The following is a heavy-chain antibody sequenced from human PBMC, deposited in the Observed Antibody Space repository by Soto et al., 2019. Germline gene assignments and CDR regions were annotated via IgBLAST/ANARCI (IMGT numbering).Heavy chain of an antibody. Sequence: PGGSLRLSCAASGFTFSSYWMSWVRQAPGKGLEWVANIKQDGSEKYYVDSVKGRFTISRDNAKNSLYLQMNSLRAEDTAVYYCARDPSIVGADGEEYYSYSGMDAWGQGTTVTVSS. CDR3: ARDPSIVGADGEEYYSYSGMDA. D-gene: IGHD1-26*01. V-gene: IGHV3-7*01. CDR2: IKQDGSEK. J-gene: IGHJ6*02. CDR1: GFTFSSYW.